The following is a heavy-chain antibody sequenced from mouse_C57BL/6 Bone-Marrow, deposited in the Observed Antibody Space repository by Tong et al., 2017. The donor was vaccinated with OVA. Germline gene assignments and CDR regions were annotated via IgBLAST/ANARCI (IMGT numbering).Heavy chain of an antibody. Sequence: VQLQESGAELVRPGVSVKISCKGSGYTFTDYAMHWVKQSHAKSLEWIGVISTYYGDASYNQKFKGKATMTVDKSSSTAYMELARLTSEDSAIYYCARCDGNYWYFDVWGAGTTVTVSS. V-gene: IGHV1S137*01. CDR2: ISTYYGDA. CDR3: ARCDGNYWYFDV. J-gene: IGHJ1*01. CDR1: GYTFTDYA. D-gene: IGHD2-1*01.